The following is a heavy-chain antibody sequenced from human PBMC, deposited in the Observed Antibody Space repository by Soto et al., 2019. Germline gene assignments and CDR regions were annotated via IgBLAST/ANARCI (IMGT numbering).Heavy chain of an antibody. CDR2: IYNSGST. V-gene: IGHV4-59*08. CDR3: ARHRGYCSSTSCYGYSYHMDV. J-gene: IGHJ6*03. D-gene: IGHD2-2*01. CDR1: GGSISSYY. Sequence: SETLSLTCTVSGGSISSYYWSWIRQPPGKGLEWIGYIYNSGSTNNNPSLKSRGNISVDTSKNQFSLKLSSVTAADTAVYYCARHRGYCSSTSCYGYSYHMDVWGKGTTVTVSS.